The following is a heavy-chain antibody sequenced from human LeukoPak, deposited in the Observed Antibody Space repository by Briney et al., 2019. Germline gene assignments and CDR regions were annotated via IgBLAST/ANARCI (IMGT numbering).Heavy chain of an antibody. J-gene: IGHJ6*03. V-gene: IGHV1-69*05. CDR2: IIPIFGTA. CDR3: ARGGYYTSLGYYYYYMDV. D-gene: IGHD2/OR15-2a*01. CDR1: GGTFSSYA. Sequence: SVKVSCKASGGTFSSYAISWVRQAPGQGLEWMGGIIPIFGTANYAQKFQGRVTITTDESTSTAYMELSSLRSEDTAVYYCARGGYYTSLGYYYYYMDVWGKGTTVTVSS.